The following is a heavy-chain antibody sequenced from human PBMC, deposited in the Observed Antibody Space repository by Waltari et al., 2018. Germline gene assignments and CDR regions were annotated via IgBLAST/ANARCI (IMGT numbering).Heavy chain of an antibody. CDR2: MSGSGDST. Sequence: EVQLLESGGGLVQPGGSLRLSCAASGFTFSSYAMSWVRQGTGKALGWVSAMSGSGDSTYYADSVKGRFSISRDNAKNTLYLQMNRLRAEDTAVYDWAKQHYYDSSGVFDYWGQGTLVTVSS. CDR1: GFTFSSYA. CDR3: AKQHYYDSSGVFDY. V-gene: IGHV3-23*01. D-gene: IGHD3-22*01. J-gene: IGHJ4*02.